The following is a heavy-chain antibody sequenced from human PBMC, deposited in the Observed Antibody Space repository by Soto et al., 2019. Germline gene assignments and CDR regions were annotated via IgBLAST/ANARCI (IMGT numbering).Heavy chain of an antibody. J-gene: IGHJ6*02. V-gene: IGHV4-61*01. D-gene: IGHD6-6*01. CDR2: IYYSGST. Sequence: QVQLQESGPGLVKPSETLSLTCTVSGGSVSSGSYFWSWIRQPPGKGLEWIGYIYYSGSTNYNPSLNSLVPISVDTSKNQFSLQLSSVTAADTAVDYCAREYSSSSNCYFSYGMDVWGPGTTVTVSS. CDR3: AREYSSSSNCYFSYGMDV. CDR1: GGSVSSGSYF.